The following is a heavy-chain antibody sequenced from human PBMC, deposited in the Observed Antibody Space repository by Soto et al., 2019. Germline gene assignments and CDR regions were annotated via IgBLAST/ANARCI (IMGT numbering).Heavy chain of an antibody. J-gene: IGHJ6*02. CDR3: ARDLTAVDYYGMDV. V-gene: IGHV1-2*02. CDR2: INPNSGGT. CDR1: GYTFTGYY. Sequence: GASVKVSCKASGYTFTGYYMHWVRQAPGQGLEWMGWINPNSGGTNYAQKFQGRVTMTRDTSISTAYMELSRLRSDDTAVYYCARDLTAVDYYGMDVRGQGTTVTVSS.